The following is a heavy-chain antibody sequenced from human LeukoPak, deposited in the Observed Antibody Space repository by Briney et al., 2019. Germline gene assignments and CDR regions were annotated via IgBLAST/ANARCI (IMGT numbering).Heavy chain of an antibody. CDR1: GFTFSSYA. CDR2: VSGSGGST. V-gene: IGHV3-23*01. CDR3: AKRTDYSNYGPFDY. J-gene: IGHJ4*02. Sequence: GGSLRLSCAASGFTFSSYAMSWVRQAPGKGLEWVSAVSGSGGSTYYADSVKGRFTISRDNSKNTLFLQMNSLRAEDTAVYYCAKRTDYSNYGPFDYWGQGTLVTVSS. D-gene: IGHD4-11*01.